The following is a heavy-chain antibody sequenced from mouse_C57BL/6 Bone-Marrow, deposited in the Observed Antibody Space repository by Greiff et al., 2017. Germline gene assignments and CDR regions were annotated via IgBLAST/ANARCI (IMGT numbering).Heavy chain of an antibody. J-gene: IGHJ1*03. CDR1: GYTFTSYW. CDR3: ARYMVRGWYFDV. CDR2: IHPNSGGT. D-gene: IGHD2-1*01. Sequence: QVKLQQPGAELVKPGASVKLSCKASGYTFTSYWMHWVKQRPGQGLAWIGMIHPNSGGTNYNAKFKSKATLTVDKSSSTSYMQLSSLTSEDSAVYYCARYMVRGWYFDVWGTGTTVTVSS. V-gene: IGHV1-64*01.